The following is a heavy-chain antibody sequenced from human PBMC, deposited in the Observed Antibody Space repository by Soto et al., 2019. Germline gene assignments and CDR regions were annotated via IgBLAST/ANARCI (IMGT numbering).Heavy chain of an antibody. CDR3: ARDGYYDFWSGYQYYFDY. J-gene: IGHJ4*02. CDR2: ISSSSSYI. D-gene: IGHD3-3*01. Sequence: GGSLRLSCAASGFTFSSYSMNWVRQAPGKGLEWVSSISSSSSYIYYADSVKGQFTISRDNAKNSLYLQMNSLRAEDTAVYYCARDGYYDFWSGYQYYFDYWGQGTLVTVSS. V-gene: IGHV3-21*01. CDR1: GFTFSSYS.